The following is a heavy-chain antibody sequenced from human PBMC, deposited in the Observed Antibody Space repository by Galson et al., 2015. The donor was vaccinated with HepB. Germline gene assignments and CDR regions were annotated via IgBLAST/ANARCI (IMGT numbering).Heavy chain of an antibody. Sequence: SVKVSCKASGYTFTGYYMHWVRQAPGQGLEWMGWINPNSGGTNYAQKFQGRVTMTRDTSISTAYMELSRLRSDDTAVYYCARDLIRWYDSSGPSDAFDIWGQGTMVTVSS. J-gene: IGHJ3*02. CDR2: INPNSGGT. D-gene: IGHD3-22*01. CDR1: GYTFTGYY. CDR3: ARDLIRWYDSSGPSDAFDI. V-gene: IGHV1-2*02.